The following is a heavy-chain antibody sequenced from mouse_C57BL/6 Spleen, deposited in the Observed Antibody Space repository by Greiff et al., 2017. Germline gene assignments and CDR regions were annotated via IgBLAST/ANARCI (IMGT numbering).Heavy chain of an antibody. Sequence: QVQLQQPGAELVMPGASVKLSCKASGYTFTSYWMHWVKQRPGQGLEWIGEIDPSDSYTNYNHKFKGKSTLTVDRSSSTAYMQLSSLTSEDSAVYYCTRYSAVVNFDVWGTGTTVTVSS. CDR2: IDPSDSYT. CDR3: TRYSAVVNFDV. CDR1: GYTFTSYW. J-gene: IGHJ1*03. V-gene: IGHV1-69*01. D-gene: IGHD1-1*01.